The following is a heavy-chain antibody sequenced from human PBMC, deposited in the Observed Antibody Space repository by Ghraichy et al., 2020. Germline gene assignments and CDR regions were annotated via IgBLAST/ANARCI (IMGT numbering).Heavy chain of an antibody. CDR1: GGSISSYY. V-gene: IGHV4-59*01. CDR3: AREVYLTGTTSLYFDY. D-gene: IGHD1-7*01. CDR2: IYYSGST. J-gene: IGHJ4*02. Sequence: SETLSLTCTVSGGSISSYYWSWIRQPPGKGLEWIGYIYYSGSTNYNPSLKSRVTISVDTSKNQFSLKLSSVTAADTAVYYCAREVYLTGTTSLYFDYWGQGTLVTVSS.